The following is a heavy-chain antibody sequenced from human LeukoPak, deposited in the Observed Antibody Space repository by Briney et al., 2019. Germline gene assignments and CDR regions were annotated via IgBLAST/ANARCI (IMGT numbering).Heavy chain of an antibody. CDR3: ARREKDWFDP. CDR2: IYTSGST. J-gene: IGHJ5*02. V-gene: IGHV4-4*09. D-gene: IGHD1-26*01. CDR1: GGSISSYY. Sequence: SETLSLTRTVSGGSISSYYWSWIRQPPGKGLEWIGYIYTSGSTNYNPSLKSRVTISVDTSKNQFSLKLSSVTAADTAVYYCARREKDWFDPWGQGTLVTVSS.